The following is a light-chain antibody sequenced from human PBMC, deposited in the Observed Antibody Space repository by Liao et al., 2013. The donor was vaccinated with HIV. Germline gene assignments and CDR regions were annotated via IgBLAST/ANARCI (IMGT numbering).Light chain of an antibody. CDR1: KLGDKY. CDR3: QLWDSSSDHPYV. Sequence: SYDLTQSSSVSVSPGQTASITCSGDKLGDKYACWYQQKPGQSPVLVIYQDTKRPSGIPERFSGSNSGTTATLTISRVEPGDEADYYCQLWDSSSDHPYVFGTGTQVTVL. CDR2: QDT. V-gene: IGLV3-1*01. J-gene: IGLJ1*01.